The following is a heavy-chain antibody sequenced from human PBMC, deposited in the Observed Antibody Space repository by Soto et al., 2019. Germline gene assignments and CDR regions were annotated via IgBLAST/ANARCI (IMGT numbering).Heavy chain of an antibody. V-gene: IGHV4-31*03. Sequence: TLSLTCTVSGGSISSSSYYWSWIRQHPGKGLEWIGYIYYSGSTYYNPSLKSRVTISVDTSKNQFSLKLSSVTAADTAVYYCARDSDYYDSSGDYTWGQGTLVTVS. CDR3: ARDSDYYDSSGDYT. CDR2: IYYSGST. D-gene: IGHD3-22*01. J-gene: IGHJ4*02. CDR1: GGSISSSSYY.